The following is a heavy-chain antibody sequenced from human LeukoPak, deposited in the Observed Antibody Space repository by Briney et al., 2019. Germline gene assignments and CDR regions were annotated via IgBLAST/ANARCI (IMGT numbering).Heavy chain of an antibody. V-gene: IGHV3-23*01. D-gene: IGHD1-26*01. CDR1: GFTFSSYG. J-gene: IGHJ4*02. Sequence: GGSLRLSCAASGFTFSSYGMSWVRQAPGKGLEWVSAISGSGGSTYYADSVKGRFTISRDNSKNTLYLQMNSLRAEDTAVYYCARTRLYSGSYHDYWGQGTLVTVSS. CDR2: ISGSGGST. CDR3: ARTRLYSGSYHDY.